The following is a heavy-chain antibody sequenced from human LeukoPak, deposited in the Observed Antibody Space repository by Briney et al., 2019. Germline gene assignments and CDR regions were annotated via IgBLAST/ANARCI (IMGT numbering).Heavy chain of an antibody. CDR3: AKEGIIVVVPAAMMHHYYYMDV. CDR2: ISGSVGGT. J-gene: IGHJ6*03. V-gene: IGHV3-23*01. CDR1: GFTFSSDA. Sequence: QPGRSLRLSCAASGFTFSSDAISAVRQAPGKGLGWGSAISGSVGGTYYADSLKGRFTISRDNSKNTLYLQMNSLRAEDTAVYYCAKEGIIVVVPAAMMHHYYYMDVWGKGTTVTVSS. D-gene: IGHD2-2*01.